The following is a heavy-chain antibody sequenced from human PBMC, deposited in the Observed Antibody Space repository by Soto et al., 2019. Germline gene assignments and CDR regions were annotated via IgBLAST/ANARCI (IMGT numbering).Heavy chain of an antibody. D-gene: IGHD6-6*01. CDR2: ISSNSATR. CDR3: ARGGAARPDY. Sequence: EVQLVESGGGLVQPGGSLRLSCAASGFTFSNYGMNWVRQAPGMGLAWVSYISSNSATRQYADSVKGRFTISRDKAKNSLYLQMNSLRDEDTAVYYCARGGAARPDYWGQGTLVTVSS. CDR1: GFTFSNYG. V-gene: IGHV3-48*02. J-gene: IGHJ4*02.